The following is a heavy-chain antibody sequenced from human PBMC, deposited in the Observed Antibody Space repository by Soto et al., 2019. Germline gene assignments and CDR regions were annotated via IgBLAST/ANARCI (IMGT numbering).Heavy chain of an antibody. CDR3: ARAVRYDSSGYDY. J-gene: IGHJ4*02. Sequence: SETLSLTCTVSGGSISSGDYYWSWIRQPPGKGLEWIGYIYYSGNTYYNPSLKSRVTISVDTSKNQFSLKLSSVTAADTAVYYCARAVRYDSSGYDYWGQGTLVTVSS. CDR1: GGSISSGDYY. D-gene: IGHD3-22*01. CDR2: IYYSGNT. V-gene: IGHV4-30-4*01.